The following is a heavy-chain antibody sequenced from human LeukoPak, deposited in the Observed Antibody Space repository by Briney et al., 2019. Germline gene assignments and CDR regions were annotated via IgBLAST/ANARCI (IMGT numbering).Heavy chain of an antibody. V-gene: IGHV3-15*01. CDR3: TTDIVLMVYARRIDAFDI. CDR2: IKSKTDGGTT. D-gene: IGHD2-8*01. CDR1: GFTFSNAW. Sequence: GGSLRLSCAASGFTFSNAWMSWVRQAPGKGPEWVGRIKSKTDGGTTDYAAPVKGRFTISRDDSKNTLYLQMNSLKTEDTAVYYCTTDIVLMVYARRIDAFDIWGQGTMVTVSS. J-gene: IGHJ3*02.